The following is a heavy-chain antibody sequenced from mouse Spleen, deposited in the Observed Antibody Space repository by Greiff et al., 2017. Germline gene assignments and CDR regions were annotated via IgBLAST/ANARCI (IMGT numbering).Heavy chain of an antibody. CDR1: GFTFSDYY. CDR2: INYDGSST. Sequence: EVKVVESEGGLVQPGSSMKLSCTASGFTFSDYYMAWVRQVPEKGLEWVANINYDGSSTYYLDSLKSRFIISRDNAKNILYLQMSSLKSEDTATYYCARLTLAWFAYWGQGTLVTVSA. V-gene: IGHV5-16*01. J-gene: IGHJ3*01. CDR3: ARLTLAWFAY.